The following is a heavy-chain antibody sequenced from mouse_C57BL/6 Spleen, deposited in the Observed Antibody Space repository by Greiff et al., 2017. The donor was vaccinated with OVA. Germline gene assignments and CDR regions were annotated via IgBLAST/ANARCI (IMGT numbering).Heavy chain of an antibody. CDR1: GFTFSDYG. CDR2: ISSGSSTI. Sequence: EVKLVESGGGLVKPGGSLKLSCAASGFTFSDYGMHWVRQAPEKGLEWVAYISSGSSTIYYADTVKGRFTISRDNAKNTLFLQMTSLRSEDTAMYYCARGYSNYLDWYFDVWGTGTTVTVSS. D-gene: IGHD2-5*01. CDR3: ARGYSNYLDWYFDV. V-gene: IGHV5-17*01. J-gene: IGHJ1*03.